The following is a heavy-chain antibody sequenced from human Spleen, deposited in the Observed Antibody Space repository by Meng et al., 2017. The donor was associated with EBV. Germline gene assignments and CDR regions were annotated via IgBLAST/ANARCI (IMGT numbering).Heavy chain of an antibody. V-gene: IGHV1-8*01. Sequence: QVQLVQSGAGVRKPGASVKVSCKASGYIFTSYDINWVRQATGQGLEWMGWMNPNSGSTDYAQKFQGRVTMTRNTSISTAYMELSSLTSEDMAVYYCARDRGAYNSGPVLGHWGQGTLVTVSS. CDR2: MNPNSGST. D-gene: IGHD6-19*01. CDR1: GYIFTSYD. CDR3: ARDRGAYNSGPVLGH. J-gene: IGHJ4*02.